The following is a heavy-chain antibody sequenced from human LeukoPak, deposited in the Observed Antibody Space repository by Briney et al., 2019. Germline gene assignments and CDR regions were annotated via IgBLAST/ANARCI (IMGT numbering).Heavy chain of an antibody. Sequence: NPGGSLRPSCATSGFTLSGYSMNWVRQAPGKGLEWVSSISSSSSYIYYADSLKGRFTISRDNARNSLYLQMNSLRADDTAVYYCARGSTNYGNWFDPWGQGTLVTVSS. J-gene: IGHJ5*02. CDR2: ISSSSSYI. V-gene: IGHV3-21*01. CDR1: GFTLSGYS. CDR3: ARGSTNYGNWFDP. D-gene: IGHD3-16*01.